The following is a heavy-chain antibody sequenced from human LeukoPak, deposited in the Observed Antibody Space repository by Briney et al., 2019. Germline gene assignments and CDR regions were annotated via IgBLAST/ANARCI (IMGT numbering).Heavy chain of an antibody. CDR1: GGTFSSYA. CDR2: MNPNSGNT. Sequence: ASVKVSCKASGGTFSSYAISWVRQAPGQGLEWMGWMNPNSGNTGYAQKFQGRVTMTRNTSISTAYMELSSLRSEDTAVYYCARDFFPKYYYGSGGRTNWYFDLWGRGTLVTVSS. V-gene: IGHV1-8*02. CDR3: ARDFFPKYYYGSGGRTNWYFDL. J-gene: IGHJ2*01. D-gene: IGHD3-10*01.